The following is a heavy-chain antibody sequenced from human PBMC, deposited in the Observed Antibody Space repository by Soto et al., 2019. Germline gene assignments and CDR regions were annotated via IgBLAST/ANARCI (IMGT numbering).Heavy chain of an antibody. CDR2: MNPNSGNT. J-gene: IGHJ3*02. CDR1: GYTFTRYD. D-gene: IGHD5-18*01. Sequence: ASVKVSCKASGYTFTRYDINWVRQATGQGLEWMGWMNPNSGNTGYAQKFQGRVTMTRNTSISTAYMELSSLRSEDTAVYYCARQYTAIVDHDVCDIWGQGTMATVSS. V-gene: IGHV1-8*01. CDR3: ARQYTAIVDHDVCDI.